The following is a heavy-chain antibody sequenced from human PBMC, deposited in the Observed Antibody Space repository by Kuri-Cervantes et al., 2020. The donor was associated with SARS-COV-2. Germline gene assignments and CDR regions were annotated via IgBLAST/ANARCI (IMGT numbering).Heavy chain of an antibody. J-gene: IGHJ6*03. V-gene: IGHV1-24*01. D-gene: IGHD1-26*01. CDR3: AREVYGSDSGYYYYYMDV. Sequence: ASVKVSCKVSGYTLTELSMHWVRQAPGKGLEWMGGFDPEDGETIYAQKFQGRVTMTKDTSTDTAYMELSSLRYDDTAVYYCAREVYGSDSGYYYYYMDVWGKGTTVTVSS. CDR2: FDPEDGET. CDR1: GYTLTELS.